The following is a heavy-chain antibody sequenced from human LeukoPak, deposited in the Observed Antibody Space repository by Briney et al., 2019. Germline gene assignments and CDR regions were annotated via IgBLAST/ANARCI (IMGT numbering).Heavy chain of an antibody. Sequence: PGRSLRLSCAASGFTFSSYGIHWVRQAPGKGLEWVAVISNTGSNKYYADSVKGRFTVSRDNSKNTVYVQMNSLGTEDTAVYYCAKWGSGYYFDYWGQGTLVTVPS. D-gene: IGHD3-16*01. CDR2: ISNTGSNK. CDR1: GFTFSSYG. V-gene: IGHV3-30*18. J-gene: IGHJ4*02. CDR3: AKWGSGYYFDY.